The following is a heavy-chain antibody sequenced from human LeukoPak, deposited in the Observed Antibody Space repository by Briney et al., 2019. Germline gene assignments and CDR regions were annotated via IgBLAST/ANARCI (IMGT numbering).Heavy chain of an antibody. V-gene: IGHV4-39*07. CDR3: AREMAVGYGVD. Sequence: SETLSLTCTVSGGAISSNNYYWGWVRQPPGKGLEWIATISYSGRTYYNPSLTSQVTISIDTSKNQFSLKLTSVTAADTAVYYCAREMAVGYGVDWSQGTLVTVSS. CDR2: ISYSGRT. J-gene: IGHJ4*02. D-gene: IGHD5-12*01. CDR1: GGAISSNNYY.